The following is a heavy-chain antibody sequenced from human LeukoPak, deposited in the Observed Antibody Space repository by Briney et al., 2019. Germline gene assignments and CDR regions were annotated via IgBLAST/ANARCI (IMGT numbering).Heavy chain of an antibody. Sequence: SDTLSLTCTVSGGSISSSSYYWGWIRQPPGKGLEWIGYIYYSGSTNYNPSLKSRVTISVDTSKNQFSLKLSSVTAADTAVYYCATPIQVFLDAFDIWGQGTMVTVSS. CDR1: GGSISSSSYY. CDR2: IYYSGST. V-gene: IGHV4-61*05. D-gene: IGHD2/OR15-2a*01. CDR3: ATPIQVFLDAFDI. J-gene: IGHJ3*02.